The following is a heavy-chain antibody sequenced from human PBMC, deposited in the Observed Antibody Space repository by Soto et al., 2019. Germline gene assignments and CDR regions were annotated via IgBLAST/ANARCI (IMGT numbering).Heavy chain of an antibody. CDR2: TSGSGGST. D-gene: IGHD3-9*01. J-gene: IGHJ4*02. Sequence: PGGSLRLSCAASGFTFSSYAMSWVRQAPGKGLEWVSATSGSGGSTYYADSVKGRFTISRDNSKNTLYLQMNSLRAEDTAVYYCAKGYFDWLLPFDYWGQGTLVTVSS. V-gene: IGHV3-23*01. CDR3: AKGYFDWLLPFDY. CDR1: GFTFSSYA.